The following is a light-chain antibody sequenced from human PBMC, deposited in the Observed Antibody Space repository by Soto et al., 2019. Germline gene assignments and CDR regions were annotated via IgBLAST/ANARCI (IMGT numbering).Light chain of an antibody. CDR1: QSISSR. CDR3: QQYNSYSPLT. V-gene: IGKV1-5*03. Sequence: DIQMTQSASTLSASVGDRVTITCRASQSISSRLAWYQQKPGKAPKLLIYKASSLESGVPSRFSGSGSGTEFTLTISSLQPDDFATYYCQQYNSYSPLTFGGGTKVDIK. CDR2: KAS. J-gene: IGKJ4*01.